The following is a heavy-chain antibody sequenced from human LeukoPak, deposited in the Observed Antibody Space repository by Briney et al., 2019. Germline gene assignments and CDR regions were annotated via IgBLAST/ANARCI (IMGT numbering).Heavy chain of an antibody. V-gene: IGHV1-18*01. CDR3: ARDKSVVTALVRPRIDY. J-gene: IGHJ4*02. Sequence: ASVKVSCKASGYTFTSYGISWVRQAPGQGLEWMGWISAYNGNTNYAQKLQGRVTMTTDTSTSTAYMELRSLRSDDTAVYYCARDKSVVTALVRPRIDYWGQGTLVTVSS. D-gene: IGHD2-21*02. CDR2: ISAYNGNT. CDR1: GYTFTSYG.